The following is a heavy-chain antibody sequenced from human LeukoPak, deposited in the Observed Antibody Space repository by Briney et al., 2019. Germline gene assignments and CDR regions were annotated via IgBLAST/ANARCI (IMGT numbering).Heavy chain of an antibody. J-gene: IGHJ6*02. CDR1: GFTFSSHG. Sequence: GGSLRLSCAASGFTFSSHGMHWVRQAPGKGLEWVAFIRYDGSNKYYADSVKSRFTISRDNSKNTLYLQMNSLRAEDTTVYYCAKVELWTYYYYYYGMDVWGQGTTVTVSS. D-gene: IGHD5-18*01. CDR3: AKVELWTYYYYYYGMDV. V-gene: IGHV3-30*02. CDR2: IRYDGSNK.